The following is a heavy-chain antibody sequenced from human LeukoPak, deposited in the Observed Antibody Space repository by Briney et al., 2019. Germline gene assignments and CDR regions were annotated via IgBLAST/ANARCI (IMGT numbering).Heavy chain of an antibody. Sequence: PGGSLRLSCAASGFIFSSYEMNWVRQAPGKGLEWVSYISTSGRTTYYADSVKGRFTISRDDAKNSLYLQMNSLRAEDTAVYYCAKIETMGFDYWGQGTLVTASS. D-gene: IGHD4/OR15-4a*01. CDR3: AKIETMGFDY. CDR1: GFIFSSYE. V-gene: IGHV3-48*03. CDR2: ISTSGRTT. J-gene: IGHJ4*02.